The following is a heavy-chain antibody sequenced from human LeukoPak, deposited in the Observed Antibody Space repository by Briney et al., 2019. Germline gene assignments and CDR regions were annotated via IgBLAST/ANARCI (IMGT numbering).Heavy chain of an antibody. J-gene: IGHJ6*03. V-gene: IGHV4-39*01. CDR3: ARHKDYYYSYMDV. Sequence: PGGSLRLSCAASGFTFSSYEMNWVRQPPGKGLEWIGTIYYSGSTYYNPSLTSRVTISVDTSKNQFSLKLSSVTAADTVVYYCARHKDYYYSYMDVWGKGTTVTISS. CDR1: GFTFSSYE. CDR2: IYYSGST.